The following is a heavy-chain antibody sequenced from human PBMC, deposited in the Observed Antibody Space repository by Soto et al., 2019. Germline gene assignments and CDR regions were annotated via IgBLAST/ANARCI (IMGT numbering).Heavy chain of an antibody. CDR3: ARILGHSTTWYLNAMDV. D-gene: IGHD6-13*01. J-gene: IGHJ6*02. CDR2: IIPIFDTT. Sequence: QVQLVQSGAEVKKPGSSVKVSCKASGGSFSSYAISWVRQTPGQGLEWMGGIIPIFDTTNYAQKFQGRVTITADESTSTAYMELSRLGSEDTAGYYCARILGHSTTWYLNAMDVWGQGTTVTVSS. V-gene: IGHV1-69*01. CDR1: GGSFSSYA.